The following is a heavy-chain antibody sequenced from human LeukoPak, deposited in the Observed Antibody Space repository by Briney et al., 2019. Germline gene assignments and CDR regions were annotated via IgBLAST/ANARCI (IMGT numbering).Heavy chain of an antibody. D-gene: IGHD3-10*01. CDR3: AKADLPVRSPYNWFDP. Sequence: SETLSLTCAVSGASISSSSNSWSWFRQPPGKGLEWIGDIYSSGSASYNPSLHSRLLISIDTSKNHFPLELSSVTAADTTVYFCAKADLPVRSPYNWFDPWGQGTLVTVSS. CDR1: GASISSSSNS. V-gene: IGHV4-30-4*07. CDR2: IYSSGSA. J-gene: IGHJ5*02.